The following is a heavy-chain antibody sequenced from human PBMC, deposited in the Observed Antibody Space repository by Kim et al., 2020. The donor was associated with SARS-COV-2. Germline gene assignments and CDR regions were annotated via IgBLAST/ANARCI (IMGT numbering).Heavy chain of an antibody. V-gene: IGHV5-51*01. CDR2: IYPGDSDT. D-gene: IGHD3-3*01. CDR1: GYSFTSYW. J-gene: IGHJ5*02. CDR3: ARRGTIFGVVTLTGFDP. Sequence: GESLKISCKGSGYSFTSYWIGWVRQMPGKGLEWMGIIYPGDSDTRYSPSFQGQVTISADKSISTAYLQWSSLKASDTAMYYCARRGTIFGVVTLTGFDPWGQGTLVTVSS.